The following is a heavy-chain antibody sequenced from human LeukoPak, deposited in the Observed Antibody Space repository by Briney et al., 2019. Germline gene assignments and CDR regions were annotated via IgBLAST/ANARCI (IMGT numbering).Heavy chain of an antibody. V-gene: IGHV4-30-4*01. CDR1: GASISSGDYY. J-gene: IGHJ4*02. CDR2: IYYSGST. D-gene: IGHD3-16*02. CDR3: ARGPNYVWGSYQYFDY. Sequence: SETLSLTCTVSGASISSGDYYWSWIRQSPGKGLEWIGYIYYSGSTSYNPSLKSRVTISVDTSKNQFPLKVTSVTAADTAVYYCARGPNYVWGSYQYFDYWGQGTLVTVSS.